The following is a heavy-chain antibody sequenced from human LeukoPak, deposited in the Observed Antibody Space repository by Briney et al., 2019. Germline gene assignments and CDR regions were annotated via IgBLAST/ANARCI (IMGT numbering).Heavy chain of an antibody. J-gene: IGHJ3*02. V-gene: IGHV3-30*03. CDR3: ARHQLVHAFDI. D-gene: IGHD6-13*01. CDR2: ISYDGSNK. Sequence: PGGSLRLSCAASGFPFSTYNMNWVRQAPGKGLEWVAVISYDGSNKYYADSVKGRFTISRDNSKNTLYLQMNSLRAEDTAVYYCARHQLVHAFDIWGQGTMVTVSS. CDR1: GFPFSTYN.